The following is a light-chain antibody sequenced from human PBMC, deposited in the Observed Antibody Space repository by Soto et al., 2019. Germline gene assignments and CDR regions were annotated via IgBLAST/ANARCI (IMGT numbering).Light chain of an antibody. CDR3: QQYNDWPPRIT. CDR1: QSVRSN. V-gene: IGKV3-15*01. Sequence: EIVMTQSPVTLSVSPGERATLSCRASQSVRSNLAWYQQKPGQAPRLLIYGASTRATGMPTRFSGSGSGTEFTLTISSLQSEDFAVYYCQQYNDWPPRITFGQGTRLEIK. CDR2: GAS. J-gene: IGKJ5*01.